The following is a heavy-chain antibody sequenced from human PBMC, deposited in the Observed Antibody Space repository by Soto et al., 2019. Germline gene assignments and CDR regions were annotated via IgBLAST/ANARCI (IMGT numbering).Heavy chain of an antibody. CDR1: GFFFQNYA. Sequence: QAILVESGGEVVQPGASLRLSCAGSGFFFQNYAMHWVRLAPGKGLEWVAYIFDDGSNDNDADSVKGRFTVSRDKSEGMMYLQMNNLRVEDTGVYFCARAMTMTLARIFGMDVWGLGTTVTVSS. CDR3: ARAMTMTLARIFGMDV. V-gene: IGHV3-33*01. CDR2: IFDDGSND. D-gene: IGHD3-3*01. J-gene: IGHJ6*02.